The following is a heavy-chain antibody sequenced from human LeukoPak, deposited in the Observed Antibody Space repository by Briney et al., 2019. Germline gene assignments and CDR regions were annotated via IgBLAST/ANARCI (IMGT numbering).Heavy chain of an antibody. D-gene: IGHD2-15*01. V-gene: IGHV4-39*01. Sequence: SETLSLTCTVSGGSISTSAYYWGWIRQPPGEGLQWIGSIYYSGNTYYNSSLKSRVTISVDTSTSQFSLRLGSVTAADTAVYHCARHCCSGPAKRVFDIWGQGTMVTVSS. CDR1: GGSISTSAYY. CDR3: ARHCCSGPAKRVFDI. J-gene: IGHJ3*02. CDR2: IYYSGNT.